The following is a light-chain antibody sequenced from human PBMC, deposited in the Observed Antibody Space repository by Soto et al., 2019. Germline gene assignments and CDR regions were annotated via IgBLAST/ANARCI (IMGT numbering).Light chain of an antibody. Sequence: QSVLTQPASVSGSPGQSITISCTGTSSDVGTYNFVSWYQQHAGEAPKLVIYDVSNRPSGVSNRFSGSKSGNTASLTISGLQAEDEADYHCTSYTSSSTLVFGSGTKLTVL. CDR1: SSDVGTYNF. CDR3: TSYTSSSTLV. J-gene: IGLJ1*01. CDR2: DVS. V-gene: IGLV2-14*01.